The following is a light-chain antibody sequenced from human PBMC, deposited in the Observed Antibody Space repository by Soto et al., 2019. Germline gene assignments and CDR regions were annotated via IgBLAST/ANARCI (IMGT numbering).Light chain of an antibody. CDR2: DAS. J-gene: IGKJ5*01. V-gene: IGKV1-33*01. CDR3: QQYDHPPYT. Sequence: DIQLTQSPSTLSASVGDRVTLTCRASQSLNTRLAWYQQKPGKAPKLLIYDASNLERGVPSRFSGSGSGTDFSLTVDSLQPEDTATYYCQQYDHPPYTFGQGTRLEIK. CDR1: QSLNTR.